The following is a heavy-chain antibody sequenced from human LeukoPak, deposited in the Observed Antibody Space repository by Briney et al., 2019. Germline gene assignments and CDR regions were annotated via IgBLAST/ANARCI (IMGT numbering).Heavy chain of an antibody. J-gene: IGHJ3*02. CDR1: GFTFSSYA. D-gene: IGHD6-19*01. CDR3: AKAIEQWLVRDGAFDI. V-gene: IGHV3-23*01. Sequence: GGSLRLSCAASGFTFSSYAMSWVRQAPGKGLEWVSAISGSGGSTYYADSVKGRFTISRDNSKNTLYLQMNSLRAEDTAIYYCAKAIEQWLVRDGAFDIWGQGTMVTVSS. CDR2: ISGSGGST.